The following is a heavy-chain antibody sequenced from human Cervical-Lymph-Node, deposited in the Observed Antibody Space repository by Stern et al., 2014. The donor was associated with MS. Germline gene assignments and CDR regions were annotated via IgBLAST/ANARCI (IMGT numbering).Heavy chain of an antibody. J-gene: IGHJ6*02. V-gene: IGHV3-53*01. CDR2: IYSGGGT. CDR1: GFTVSTNH. Sequence: EVQLLESGGGLIQPGGSLRLSCAASGFTVSTNHVTWVRQAPGKGLECVSVIYSGGGTYYADSVKGRFTISRDNSKNTVYLQMNSLRVEDTAVYYCSSDVGNYYYDKDVWGQGTTVTVSS. CDR3: SSDVGNYYYDKDV.